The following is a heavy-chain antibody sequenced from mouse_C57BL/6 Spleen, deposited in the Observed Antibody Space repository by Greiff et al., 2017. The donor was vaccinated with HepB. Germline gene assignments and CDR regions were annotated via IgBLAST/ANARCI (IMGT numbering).Heavy chain of an antibody. J-gene: IGHJ2*01. CDR2: ISSGSSTI. CDR1: GFTFSDYG. V-gene: IGHV5-17*01. Sequence: DVQLVESGGGLVKPGGSLKLSCAASGFTFSDYGMHWVRQAPEKGLEWVAYISSGSSTIYYADTVKGRFTISRDNAKNTLFLQMTSLRSEDTAMYYCARGDDGYLYYFDDWGQGTTLTVSS. D-gene: IGHD2-3*01. CDR3: ARGDDGYLYYFDD.